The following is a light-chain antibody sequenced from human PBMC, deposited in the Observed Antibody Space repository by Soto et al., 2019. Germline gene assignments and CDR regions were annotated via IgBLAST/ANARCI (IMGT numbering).Light chain of an antibody. J-gene: IGKJ1*01. CDR1: QTITTW. CDR2: DAS. CDR3: QQYNSYS. V-gene: IGKV1-5*01. Sequence: DIRGTQSPPTLSASVGDRVTITCRASQTITTWMAWYQQKPGKAPKLLVYDASTLQSGVATRFSGSGSGTEFTLTISSLQPDDFATYYCQQYNSYSFGQGTKVDIK.